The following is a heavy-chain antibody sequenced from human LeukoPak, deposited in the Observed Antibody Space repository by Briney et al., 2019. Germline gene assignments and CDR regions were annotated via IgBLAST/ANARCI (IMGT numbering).Heavy chain of an antibody. CDR3: ARVVTMGRGHYYYYMDV. Sequence: PGGSLRLSCAASGFTVSSNYMSWVRQAPGKGLEWVSVIYSGGSTYYADSVKGRFTISRDNSKNTLYLQMNSLRAEDTAVYYCARVVTMGRGHYYYYMDVWGKGTTVTISS. J-gene: IGHJ6*03. D-gene: IGHD3-10*01. V-gene: IGHV3-66*01. CDR1: GFTVSSNY. CDR2: IYSGGST.